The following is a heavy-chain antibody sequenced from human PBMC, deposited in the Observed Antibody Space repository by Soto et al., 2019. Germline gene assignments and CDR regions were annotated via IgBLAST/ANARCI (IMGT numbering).Heavy chain of an antibody. CDR3: ARIQNGYSSLIDY. CDR1: GFTFSSYA. Sequence: QVQLVESGGGVVQPGRSLRLSCAASGFTFSSYAMHWVRQAPGKGLEWVAVISYDGSNKYYADSVKGRFTISRDNSKNTLYLQMNSLRAEDTAVYYCARIQNGYSSLIDYWGQGTLVTVSS. V-gene: IGHV3-30-3*01. D-gene: IGHD5-18*01. CDR2: ISYDGSNK. J-gene: IGHJ4*02.